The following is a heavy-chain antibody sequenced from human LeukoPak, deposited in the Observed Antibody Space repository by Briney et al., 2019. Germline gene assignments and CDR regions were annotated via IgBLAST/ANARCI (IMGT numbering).Heavy chain of an antibody. D-gene: IGHD3-22*01. CDR1: GFTFSSYG. CDR3: AKDGNYDLARYYFDY. Sequence: GGSLRLSCAASGFTFSSYGMHWVRQAPGKGLEWVAVISYDGSDKYYADSVKGRFTISRDNSKNTLYLQMNSLRAEDTAVYYCAKDGNYDLARYYFDYWGQGTLVTVSS. CDR2: ISYDGSDK. J-gene: IGHJ4*02. V-gene: IGHV3-30*18.